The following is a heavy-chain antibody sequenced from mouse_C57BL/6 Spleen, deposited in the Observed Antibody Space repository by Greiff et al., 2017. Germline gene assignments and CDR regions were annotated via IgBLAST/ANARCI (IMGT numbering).Heavy chain of an antibody. CDR1: GYSFTSCYY. CDR3: ARDGDYDETY. J-gene: IGHJ3*01. CDR2: IRYDGGN. D-gene: IGHD2-13*01. Sequence: EVQLLESGPGLVKPSQSLSLSCSVSGYSFTSCYYWNWIRQFPGNQLEWMGYIRYDGGNNYNPSFKNRNSITRYTSTNQFFLKLNSVTTEDTATYDCARDGDYDETYWGQGTLVTVAA. V-gene: IGHV3-6*01.